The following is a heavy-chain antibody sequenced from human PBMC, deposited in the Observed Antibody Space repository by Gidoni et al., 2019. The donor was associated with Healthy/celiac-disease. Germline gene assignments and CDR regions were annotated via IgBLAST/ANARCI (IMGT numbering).Heavy chain of an antibody. CDR2: ISGRGGST. D-gene: IGHD6-13*01. Sequence: APGKGLEWVSAISGRGGSTYYADSVQGRFTISRDNSKNTLYLRMNSLRAEDTAVYYCANVAAAGTAYFDYWGQGTLVTVSS. J-gene: IGHJ4*02. CDR3: ANVAAAGTAYFDY. V-gene: IGHV3-23*01.